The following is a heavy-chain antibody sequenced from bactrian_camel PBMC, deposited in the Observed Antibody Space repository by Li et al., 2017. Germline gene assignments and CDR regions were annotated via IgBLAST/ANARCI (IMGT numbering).Heavy chain of an antibody. CDR2: IWTDGSAT. Sequence: HVQLVESGGGLVQPGGSLTLSCTVSGGAFTTYHMNWVRQSPGKELEWVCAIWTDGSATEYADSVRGRFTISRDNAKNTVYLQMDSLKSEDTALYYCTKSPRGSSWSERGQGTQVTVS. CDR1: GGAFTTYH. CDR3: TKSPRGSSWSE. J-gene: IGHJ4*01. D-gene: IGHD6*01. V-gene: IGHV3S1*01.